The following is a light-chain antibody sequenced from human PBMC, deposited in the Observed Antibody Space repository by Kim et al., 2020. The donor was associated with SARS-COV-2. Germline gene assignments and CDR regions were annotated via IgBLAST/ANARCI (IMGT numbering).Light chain of an antibody. Sequence: SASVGDRVTITCRASQDISNYLNWYQQKPGKAPKLLIYDASNLETGVPSRFSGSGSGTDFTFTISSLQPEDIATYYCQQYDNLFTFGGGTKVDIK. CDR1: QDISNY. CDR2: DAS. CDR3: QQYDNLFT. V-gene: IGKV1-33*01. J-gene: IGKJ4*01.